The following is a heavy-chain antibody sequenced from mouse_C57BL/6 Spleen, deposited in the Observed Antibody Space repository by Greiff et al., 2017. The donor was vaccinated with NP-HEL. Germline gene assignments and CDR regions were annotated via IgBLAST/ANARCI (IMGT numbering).Heavy chain of an antibody. Sequence: VQVVESGPGLVAPSQSLSITCTVSGFSLTSYGVHWVRQPPGKGLEWLVVIWSDGSTTYNSALKSRLSISKDNSKSQVFLKMNSLQTDDTAMYYCARHEKTMPYYAMDYWGQGTSVTVSS. J-gene: IGHJ4*01. D-gene: IGHD1-1*02. CDR1: GFSLTSYG. CDR2: IWSDGST. CDR3: ARHEKTMPYYAMDY. V-gene: IGHV2-6-1*01.